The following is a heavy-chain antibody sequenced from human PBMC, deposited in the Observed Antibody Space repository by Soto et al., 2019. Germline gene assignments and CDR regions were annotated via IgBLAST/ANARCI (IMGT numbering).Heavy chain of an antibody. Sequence: GASVKVSCKASGYTFTSYGISWERQAPGQGLEWMGWISAYNGNTNYAQKLQGRVTMTTDTSTSTAYMELRSLRSDDTAVYYCSRGVVPPRYYYGMDVWGQGTTVTVSS. CDR3: SRGVVPPRYYYGMDV. CDR1: GYTFTSYG. V-gene: IGHV1-18*01. D-gene: IGHD2-15*01. J-gene: IGHJ6*02. CDR2: ISAYNGNT.